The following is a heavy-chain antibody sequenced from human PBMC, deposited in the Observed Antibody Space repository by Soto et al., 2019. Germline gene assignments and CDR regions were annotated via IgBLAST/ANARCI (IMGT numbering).Heavy chain of an antibody. D-gene: IGHD4-17*01. CDR2: MNPNSGNT. V-gene: IGHV1-8*01. CDR1: GYTFTSYD. CDR3: ARESSEAYGDYVVSWFDP. Sequence: GASVKVSCKASGYTFTSYDINWVRQATGQGLEWMGWMNPNSGNTGYAQKFQGRVTMTRNTSISTAYMELSSLRSEDTAVYYCARESSEAYGDYVVSWFDPWGQGTLVTVSS. J-gene: IGHJ5*02.